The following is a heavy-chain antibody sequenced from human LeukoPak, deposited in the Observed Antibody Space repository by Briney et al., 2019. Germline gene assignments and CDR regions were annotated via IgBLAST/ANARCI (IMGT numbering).Heavy chain of an antibody. CDR2: IYYSGST. CDR1: GGSISSYY. Sequence: SETLSLTCTVSGGSISSYYWSWIRQPPGKGLEWIGYIYYSGSTNYNPSLKSRVTISVDTSKNQFSLKLSSVTAADTAVYYCARPGYSSGWYGFDPWGQGTLVTVSS. J-gene: IGHJ5*02. D-gene: IGHD6-19*01. CDR3: ARPGYSSGWYGFDP. V-gene: IGHV4-59*12.